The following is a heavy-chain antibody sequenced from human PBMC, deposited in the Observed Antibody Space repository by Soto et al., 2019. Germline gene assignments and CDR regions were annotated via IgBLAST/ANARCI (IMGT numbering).Heavy chain of an antibody. Sequence: ASVKVSCKASGGTFSSYVISWVRQAPGQGPEWMGGIIPMYGTVNYAQKFQDRVTIIADTSTSTAYMELSSLRSEDTAVYYCARDLGGCSGGSCRYNWFDPWGQGTLVTVSS. J-gene: IGHJ5*02. CDR2: IIPMYGTV. CDR3: ARDLGGCSGGSCRYNWFDP. D-gene: IGHD2-15*01. V-gene: IGHV1-69*06. CDR1: GGTFSSYV.